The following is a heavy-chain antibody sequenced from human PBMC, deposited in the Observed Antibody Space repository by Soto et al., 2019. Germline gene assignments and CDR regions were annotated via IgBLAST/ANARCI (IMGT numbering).Heavy chain of an antibody. CDR2: ISYDGSNK. CDR1: GFPFISYG. CDR3: AGGQYYFDY. Sequence: QVQLVESGGGVVQPGRSLRLSCAASGFPFISYGMHWVRQAPGKGLEWVAHISYDGSNKHYTDSVKGRFTISRDNSKNMLYLQMSSLRAEDTAVYYGAGGQYYFDYCGQGTRVSVSS. J-gene: IGHJ4*02. V-gene: IGHV3-30*03. D-gene: IGHD2-15*01.